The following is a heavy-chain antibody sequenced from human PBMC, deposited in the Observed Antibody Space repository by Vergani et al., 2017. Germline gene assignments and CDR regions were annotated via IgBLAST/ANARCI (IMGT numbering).Heavy chain of an antibody. CDR2: ISGSGGST. CDR1: GFTFSSYA. V-gene: IGHV3-23*04. Sequence: EVQLVESGGGLVQPGGSLRLSCAASGFTFSSYAMSWVRQAPGKGLEWVSAISGSGGSTYYADSVKGRFTISRDNSKNTLYLQMNSLRAEDTAVYYCAKDYLRVMVVAATGYNWFDPWGQGTLVTVSS. J-gene: IGHJ5*02. CDR3: AKDYLRVMVVAATGYNWFDP. D-gene: IGHD2-15*01.